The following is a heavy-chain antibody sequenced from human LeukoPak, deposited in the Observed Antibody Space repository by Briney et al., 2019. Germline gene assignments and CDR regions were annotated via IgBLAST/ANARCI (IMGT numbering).Heavy chain of an antibody. CDR3: AKDLYLQYCRGSACYLNYYNMDV. CDR2: ISYDGSNK. J-gene: IGHJ6*02. D-gene: IGHD2-15*01. Sequence: QPGGSLRLSCAASGFTFSSYGMHWVRQAPGKGLEWVAVISYDGSNKYYADSVKGRFTISRDNSKNTLYLQMNGLRAEDTAVYYCAKDLYLQYCRGSACYLNYYNMDVWGQGTTVAVSS. CDR1: GFTFSSYG. V-gene: IGHV3-30*18.